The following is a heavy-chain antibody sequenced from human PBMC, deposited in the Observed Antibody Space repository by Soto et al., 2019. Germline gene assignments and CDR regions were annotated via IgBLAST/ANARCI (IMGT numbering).Heavy chain of an antibody. V-gene: IGHV3-23*01. CDR3: AIDLWWYTH. Sequence: EVQLLESGGGVVQPGGSLRLSCTASGFTFSDHAMTWVRQAPGKGLEWLSGISGGGSGAYYADSVKGRFTVSRANSNNTLFLQMDSLRVEETSVYYCAIDLWWYTHWGQGTLVTVSS. CDR1: GFTFSDHA. J-gene: IGHJ4*02. D-gene: IGHD2-15*01. CDR2: ISGGGSGA.